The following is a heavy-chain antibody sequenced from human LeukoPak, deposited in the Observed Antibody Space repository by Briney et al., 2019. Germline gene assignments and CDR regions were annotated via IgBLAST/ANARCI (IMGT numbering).Heavy chain of an antibody. CDR1: GFTFSSYA. CDR3: ARDLTERKYYIAY. V-gene: IGHV3-30*04. CDR2: ISYDGSNK. J-gene: IGHJ4*02. Sequence: GRSLRLSCAASGFTFSSYAMHWVRQAPGKGLEWVAVISYDGSNKYYADSVKGRFTISRDNSKNTVHLQVNSLRAADTALYSCARDLTERKYYIAYWGQGTLVTVSS. D-gene: IGHD2-8*02.